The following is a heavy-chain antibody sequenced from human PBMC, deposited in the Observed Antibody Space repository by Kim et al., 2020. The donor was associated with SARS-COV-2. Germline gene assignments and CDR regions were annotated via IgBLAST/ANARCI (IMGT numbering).Heavy chain of an antibody. D-gene: IGHD3-10*01. CDR3: TSVIYYYGCGSYLYY. CDR2: IRSKRYGGTT. V-gene: IGHV3-49*03. Sequence: GGSLRLSCTASGFTFDDYGMSWIRQAPGKGLEWVGFIRSKRYGGTTEYAATMKDRFTISREVSKRYPYMQMNSPKNEDTAVYYCTSVIYYYGCGSYLYY. J-gene: IGHJ4*01. CDR1: GFTFDDYG.